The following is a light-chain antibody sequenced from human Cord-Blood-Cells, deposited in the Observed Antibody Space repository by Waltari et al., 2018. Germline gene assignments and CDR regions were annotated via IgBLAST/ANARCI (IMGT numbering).Light chain of an antibody. J-gene: IGKJ2*01. CDR3: QKYNSAPLYT. CDR2: AAS. Sequence: DIPMTQSPSYLSASVGDRVTITCRASQGISNYLAWYQQKPGKVPKLLIYAASTLQSGVPSRFSGSGSGTDFTLTISSLQPEDVATYYCQKYNSAPLYTFGQGTKLEIK. CDR1: QGISNY. V-gene: IGKV1-27*01.